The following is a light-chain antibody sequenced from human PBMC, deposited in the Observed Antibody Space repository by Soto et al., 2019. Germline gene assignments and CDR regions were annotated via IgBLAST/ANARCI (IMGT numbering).Light chain of an antibody. CDR1: ESVSST. CDR3: QQYNNWPPRDT. Sequence: EIVMTQSPATLSASPGERATLSCRASESVSSTLAWYQQKPGQAPRLLIYAASTRATGVPARFSGSGSGTEVTLTISSLQSENFAVYYGQQYNNWPPRDTFGQGTKLEIK. J-gene: IGKJ2*01. CDR2: AAS. V-gene: IGKV3-15*01.